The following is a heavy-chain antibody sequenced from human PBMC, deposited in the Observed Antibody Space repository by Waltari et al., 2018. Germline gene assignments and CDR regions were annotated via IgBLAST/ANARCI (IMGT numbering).Heavy chain of an antibody. V-gene: IGHV3-73*02. CDR3: VRHEYPSSPPFDL. CDR2: IRSKTNTYAT. CDR1: GFPFSGSA. J-gene: IGHJ5*02. Sequence: EVQSVESGGGLVQPGGSLKLSCAASGFPFSGSALPWVRQASGKGLEWIGRIRSKTNTYATAYAASVKGRFTISRDDSKNTVYLQMDSLKTEDTAVYYCVRHEYPSSPPFDLWGQGTLVTVSS. D-gene: IGHD3-10*01.